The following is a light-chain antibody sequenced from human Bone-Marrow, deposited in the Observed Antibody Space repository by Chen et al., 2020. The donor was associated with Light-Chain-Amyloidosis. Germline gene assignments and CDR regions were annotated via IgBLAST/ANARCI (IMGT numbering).Light chain of an antibody. CDR2: DDS. V-gene: IGLV3-21*02. J-gene: IGLJ3*02. Sequence: SYVLTQPSSVSVAPGQTATIACGGNNIGSTSVHWYQQTPGQAPLLVVYDDSDRPSGIPERLSGAKYGNTATGTIRRVENGDEADYYCQEWDRISDRPVFGGAAKLSV. CDR1: NIGSTS. CDR3: QEWDRISDRPV.